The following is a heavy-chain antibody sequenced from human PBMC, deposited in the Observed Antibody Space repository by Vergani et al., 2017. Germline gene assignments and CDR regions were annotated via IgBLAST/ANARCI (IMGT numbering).Heavy chain of an antibody. CDR2: ISYDGSNK. D-gene: IGHD3-3*01. J-gene: IGHJ4*02. V-gene: IGHV3-30*18. CDR3: AKDAPSSITILDY. Sequence: QVQLVESGGGVVQPGRSLRLSCAASGFTFSSYGMHWVRQAPGKGLEWVAVISYDGSNKYYADSVKGRFTIPRDNSKNTLYLQMNSLRAEDTAVYYCAKDAPSSITILDYWGQGTLVTVSS. CDR1: GFTFSSYG.